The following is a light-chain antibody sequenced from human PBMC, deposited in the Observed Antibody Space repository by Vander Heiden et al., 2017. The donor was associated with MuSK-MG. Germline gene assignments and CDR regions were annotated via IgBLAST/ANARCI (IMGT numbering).Light chain of an antibody. CDR2: AAS. CDR3: QKYNSAPRRT. V-gene: IGKV1-27*01. J-gene: IGKJ1*01. Sequence: DIQMTQSPSSLSASVGDRVTITCRACQGISNSLAWYQQKPGKVPKLLIYAASTLQSGVPSRFSGSGSGTDFTLTISSLQPEDVATYYCQKYNSAPRRTFGQGTKVEIK. CDR1: QGISNS.